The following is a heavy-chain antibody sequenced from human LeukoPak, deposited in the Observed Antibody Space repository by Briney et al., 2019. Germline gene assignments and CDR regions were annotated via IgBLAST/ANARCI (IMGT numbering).Heavy chain of an antibody. CDR1: GYTFTSYG. D-gene: IGHD3-10*01. J-gene: IGHJ4*02. CDR2: ISAYNCNT. V-gene: IGHV1-18*01. CDR3: ARDAKGLLLGYGSGSYDY. Sequence: ASVKVSCKASGYTFTSYGISWVRQAPGQGLEWMGWISAYNCNTNYAQKLQGRVTMTTDTSTSTAYMDLRSLRSDDTAVYYCARDAKGLLLGYGSGSYDYWGQGTLVSVSS.